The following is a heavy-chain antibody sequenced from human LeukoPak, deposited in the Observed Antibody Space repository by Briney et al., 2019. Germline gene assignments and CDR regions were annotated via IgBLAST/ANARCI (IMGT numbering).Heavy chain of an antibody. CDR3: AIPNPYSDLLAPDY. J-gene: IGHJ4*02. V-gene: IGHV1-24*01. CDR2: FDPEKGEI. CDR1: GNTVSEVS. D-gene: IGHD4-17*01. Sequence: ASVKVSCKVSGNTVSEVSMHWVRQPAGKGPEWMGGFDPEKGEIIYAQKFQGRLTLTDDTSSDTAYMELSSLKSDDTAVYYCAIPNPYSDLLAPDYWGQGTLVTVSS.